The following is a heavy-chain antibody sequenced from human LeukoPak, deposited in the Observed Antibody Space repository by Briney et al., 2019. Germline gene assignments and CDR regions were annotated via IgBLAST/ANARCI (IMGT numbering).Heavy chain of an antibody. CDR2: IYYSGST. CDR1: GGSISSYY. Sequence: SETLSLTCTVSGGSISSYYWSRIRQSPGKGLEWIGFIYYSGSTTYNPSLKSRVTISVDTSKNQFSLKLSSVTAADTAVYYCARDKKGTSCYDYWGQGTLVTVSS. CDR3: ARDKKGTSCYDY. V-gene: IGHV4-59*01. J-gene: IGHJ4*02. D-gene: IGHD2-2*01.